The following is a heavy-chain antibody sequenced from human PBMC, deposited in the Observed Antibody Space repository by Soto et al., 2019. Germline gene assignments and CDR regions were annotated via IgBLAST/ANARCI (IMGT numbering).Heavy chain of an antibody. J-gene: IGHJ3*02. CDR2: LTPSGGET. V-gene: IGHV3-23*01. Sequence: AKTLRLCCVASGFTCSTYAMSWFRQAPGRGLEWVSALTPSGGETYYADSVKGRFTISRDNSMNALYLQMNSLRIEDTAVYYCAHPRGYGVFDAYDIWGQGTMVTVSS. CDR3: AHPRGYGVFDAYDI. D-gene: IGHD4-17*01. CDR1: GFTCSTYA.